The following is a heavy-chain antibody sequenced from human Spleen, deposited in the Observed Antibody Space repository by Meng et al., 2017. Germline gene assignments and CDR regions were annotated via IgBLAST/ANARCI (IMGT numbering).Heavy chain of an antibody. CDR3: ARGPTTMAHDFDY. V-gene: IGHV4-34*01. D-gene: IGHD5-24*01. J-gene: IGHJ4*02. Sequence: GSLRLSCVVSGGSFSDYYWSWIRQPPGKGLEWIGEINHSWSNNYNPSLESRATISVDTSQHNLSLKLSSVTAADSAVYYCARGPTTMAHDFDYWGQGTLVTVSS. CDR1: GGSFSDYY. CDR2: INHSWSN.